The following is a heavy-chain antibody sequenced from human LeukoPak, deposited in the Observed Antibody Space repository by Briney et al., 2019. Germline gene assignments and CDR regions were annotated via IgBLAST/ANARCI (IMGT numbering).Heavy chain of an antibody. CDR1: GFTFSSYA. CDR2: ISGSGGST. V-gene: IGHV3-23*01. CDR3: AKDPATIFGVVMALDWLDP. Sequence: PGGSLRLSCAASGFTFSSYAMSWVRQAPGKGLEWVSAISGSGGSTYYADSVKGRFTISRDNSKNTLYLQMNSLRAEDTAVYYCAKDPATIFGVVMALDWLDPWGQGTLVTVSS. D-gene: IGHD3-3*01. J-gene: IGHJ5*02.